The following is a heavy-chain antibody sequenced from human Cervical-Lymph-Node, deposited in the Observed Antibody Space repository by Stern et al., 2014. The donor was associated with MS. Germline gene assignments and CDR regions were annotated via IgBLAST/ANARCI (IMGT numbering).Heavy chain of an antibody. CDR1: GGTFSNYA. V-gene: IGHV1-69*01. D-gene: IGHD5-24*01. J-gene: IGHJ6*02. CDR2: VIPIVGAP. CDR3: ARGAGDGSILRRFHHYGLGV. Sequence: EQLVESGAEVKKPGSSVKVSCKASGGTFSNYAISWVRQAPGQGLEWMGGVIPIVGAPTYAQRFQGRVTITAYQSTSSAYMELSSLTSEDTAVYYCARGAGDGSILRRFHHYGLGVWGQGTTVTVSS.